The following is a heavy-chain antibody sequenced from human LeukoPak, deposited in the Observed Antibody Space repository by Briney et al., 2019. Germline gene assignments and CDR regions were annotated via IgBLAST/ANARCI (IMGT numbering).Heavy chain of an antibody. V-gene: IGHV3-30-3*01. D-gene: IGHD2-15*01. CDR2: ISYDGSNK. CDR1: GFTFSSYA. Sequence: GGSQRLSCAASGFTFSSYAMHWVRQAPGKGLEWVAVISYDGSNKYYADSVKGRFTISRDNSKNTLYLQMNSLRGEDTAVYYCARGPVVAYYYYYGMDVWGQGTTVTVSS. CDR3: ARGPVVAYYYYYGMDV. J-gene: IGHJ6*02.